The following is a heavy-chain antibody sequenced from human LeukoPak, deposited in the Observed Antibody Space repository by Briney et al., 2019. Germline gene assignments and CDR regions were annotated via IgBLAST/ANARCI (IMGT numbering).Heavy chain of an antibody. D-gene: IGHD3-16*01. CDR1: GESFSGYY. V-gene: IGHV4-34*01. J-gene: IGHJ6*02. CDR3: ARGHVGSYVYYYYYGMDV. CDR2: INHSGST. Sequence: SETLSLTCAVYGESFSGYYWSWIRQPPGRGREWFGEINHSGSTDYNPSFKSRVTISVDTSKNQFSLKLTSVTAADTAVYYCARGHVGSYVYYYYYGMDVWGQGTTVTVSS.